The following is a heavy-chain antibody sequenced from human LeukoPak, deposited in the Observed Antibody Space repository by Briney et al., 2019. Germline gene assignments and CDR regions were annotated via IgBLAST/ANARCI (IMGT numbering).Heavy chain of an antibody. D-gene: IGHD2-15*01. Sequence: ASVKVSCKASGYTFTSYGISWVRQAPGQGLEWMGWISAYNGNTNYAQKLQGRVTMTTDTSTSTAYMELRSLRSEDTAVYYCARAVVVVAATPIGWFDPWGQGTLVTVSS. J-gene: IGHJ5*02. CDR3: ARAVVVVAATPIGWFDP. V-gene: IGHV1-18*01. CDR2: ISAYNGNT. CDR1: GYTFTSYG.